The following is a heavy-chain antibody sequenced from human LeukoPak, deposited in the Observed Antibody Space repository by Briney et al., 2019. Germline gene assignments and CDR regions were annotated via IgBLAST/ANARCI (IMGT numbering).Heavy chain of an antibody. CDR1: GVSISSGDYY. CDR3: ARTKEDIVVVPAALFFDY. CDR2: IYYGGST. Sequence: SQTLSLTCTVSGVSISSGDYYWSWIRQPPGKGLEWIGYIYYGGSTYYNPSLKSRVTISVDTSKNQFSLKLSSVTAADTAVYYCARTKEDIVVVPAALFFDYWGQGTLVTVSS. V-gene: IGHV4-30-4*01. J-gene: IGHJ4*02. D-gene: IGHD2-2*01.